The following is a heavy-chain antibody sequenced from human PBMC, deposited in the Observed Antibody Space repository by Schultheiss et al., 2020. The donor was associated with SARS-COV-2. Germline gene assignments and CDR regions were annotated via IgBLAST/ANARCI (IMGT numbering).Heavy chain of an antibody. D-gene: IGHD1-14*01. Sequence: SETLSLTCTVSGGSISSSSYYWGWIRQPAGKGLEWIGYIYYSGSTYYNPSLKSRVTISVDTSKNQFSLKLSSVTAADTAVYYCARDNAFYGVDVWGQGTTVTVSS. V-gene: IGHV4-61*05. CDR3: ARDNAFYGVDV. CDR2: IYYSGST. J-gene: IGHJ6*02. CDR1: GGSISSSSYY.